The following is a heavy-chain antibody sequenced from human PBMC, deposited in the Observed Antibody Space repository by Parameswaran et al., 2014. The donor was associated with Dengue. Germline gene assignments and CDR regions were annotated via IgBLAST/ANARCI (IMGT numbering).Heavy chain of an antibody. D-gene: IGHD6-19*01. J-gene: IGHJ4*02. CDR2: QSKSDGGTT. CDR3: TTDVPWVGDWYVDY. V-gene: IGHV3-15*01. Sequence: VRQAPGKGAGVGWPYQSKSDGGTTHYAALVEGRFAISRDDSKNTLYLEMSNLKIEDAAVYYCTTDVPWVGDWYVDYWGQGTLVTVSS.